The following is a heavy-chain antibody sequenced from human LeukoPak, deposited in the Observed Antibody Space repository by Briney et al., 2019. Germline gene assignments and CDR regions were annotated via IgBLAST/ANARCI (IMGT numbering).Heavy chain of an antibody. CDR3: ARDVDRIRGGWFDP. V-gene: IGHV1-18*01. CDR1: GYTFISYG. CDR2: ISAYNGNT. D-gene: IGHD5-12*01. Sequence: ASVTVSCTASGYTFISYGISWVRQAPGQGLEWMGWISAYNGNTNYAQKLQGRVTMTTDTSTSTAYMELRSLRSDDTAVYYCARDVDRIRGGWFDPWGQGTLVTVSS. J-gene: IGHJ5*02.